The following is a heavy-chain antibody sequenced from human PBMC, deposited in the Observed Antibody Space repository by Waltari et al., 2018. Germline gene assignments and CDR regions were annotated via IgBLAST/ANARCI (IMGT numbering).Heavy chain of an antibody. D-gene: IGHD4-4*01. CDR3: ARTSNPFYSYYGMDV. Sequence: EVQLVESGGGLVQPGGSLRLSCAASGFTFSSYWMSWVRQAPGKGLEGVANIKQDGSEKYDVDSVKGRFTISRDKAKNSLYLQMNSLRAEDTAVYYCARTSNPFYSYYGMDVWGQGTTVTVSS. V-gene: IGHV3-7*01. CDR2: IKQDGSEK. J-gene: IGHJ6*02. CDR1: GFTFSSYW.